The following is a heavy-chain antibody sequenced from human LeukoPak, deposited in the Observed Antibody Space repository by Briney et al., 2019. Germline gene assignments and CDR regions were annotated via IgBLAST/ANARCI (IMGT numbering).Heavy chain of an antibody. V-gene: IGHV1-2*02. Sequence: VASVKVSCKPSGYTFTGYYMHWVRQAPGQRLEWMGWINPNSGGTNYAQKFQGRVTMTRDTSISTAYMELSRLRSDDTAVYYCARDTSGAERPDSGYWGQGTLVTVSS. CDR3: ARDTSGAERPDSGY. D-gene: IGHD1-1*01. J-gene: IGHJ4*02. CDR1: GYTFTGYY. CDR2: INPNSGGT.